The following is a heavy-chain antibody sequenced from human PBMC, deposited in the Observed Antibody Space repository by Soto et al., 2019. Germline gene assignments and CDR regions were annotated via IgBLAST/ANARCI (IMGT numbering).Heavy chain of an antibody. Sequence: SETLSLTCAVFGGAMNSGGFSWSWIRQPPGKGLEWIGYIYHSGTAYYNPSLKSRVIISVDRSKNQFSLRLSSVTAADTAVYYCARFDAAAGLWDYWGQGTLVTVSS. D-gene: IGHD6-13*01. J-gene: IGHJ4*01. CDR3: ARFDAAAGLWDY. CDR2: IYHSGTA. V-gene: IGHV4-30-2*01. CDR1: GGAMNSGGFS.